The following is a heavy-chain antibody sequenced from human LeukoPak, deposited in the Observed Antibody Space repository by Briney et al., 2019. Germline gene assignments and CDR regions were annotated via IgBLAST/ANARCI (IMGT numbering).Heavy chain of an antibody. Sequence: GVSLRLSCAASGFTFSTYAMSWVRQAPGKGLVWVYSMNGSGYIIFYADSVRGRFTISRGNSKNTLYLQMNSLGAEDTAVYYCAKHDYGDSKDYDYWGQGTLVTV. J-gene: IGHJ4*02. CDR3: AKHDYGDSKDYDY. V-gene: IGHV3-23*01. CDR1: GFTFSTYA. CDR2: MNGSGYII. D-gene: IGHD4-17*01.